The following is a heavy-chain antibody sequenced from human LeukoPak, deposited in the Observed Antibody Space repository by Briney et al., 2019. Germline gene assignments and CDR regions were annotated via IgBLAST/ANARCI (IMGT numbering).Heavy chain of an antibody. CDR2: IKEDGSAK. CDR1: GFTFSTSW. V-gene: IGHV3-7*01. Sequence: GGSLRLSCADSGFTFSTSWMAWVRQAPGMGLEWVANIKEDGSAKNYVGSVKGRFTVSRDNAKKSVYLEMNSLRAEDTAVYYCARDRAYNRFDYWGQGTLVTVSS. D-gene: IGHD5-24*01. CDR3: ARDRAYNRFDY. J-gene: IGHJ4*02.